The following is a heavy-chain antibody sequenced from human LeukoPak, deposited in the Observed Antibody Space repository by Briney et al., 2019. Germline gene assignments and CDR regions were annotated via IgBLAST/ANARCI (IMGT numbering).Heavy chain of an antibody. CDR1: GGSISSGSYY. CDR3: ARAAVDTDMVSFFDY. Sequence: SETLSLTCTVSGGSISSGSYYWSWIRQPAGKGLEWIGRIYTSGSTNYNPSLKSRVTISVDTSKNQFSLKLSSVTAADTAVYYCARAAVDTDMVSFFDYWGQGTLVTVPS. CDR2: IYTSGST. D-gene: IGHD5-18*01. J-gene: IGHJ4*02. V-gene: IGHV4-61*02.